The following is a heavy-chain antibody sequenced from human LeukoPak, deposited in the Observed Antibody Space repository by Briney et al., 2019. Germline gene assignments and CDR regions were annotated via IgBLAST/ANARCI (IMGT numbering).Heavy chain of an antibody. Sequence: GGSLRLSCAVSGFTVSDNYMSWVRQAPGKGLEWVSVFYIGGSTYYADSVKGRFTISRGNSKNSVYLQMNSLRVEDTAVYYCARGDGYNFFDHWGQGTLVTVSS. J-gene: IGHJ4*02. CDR3: ARGDGYNFFDH. V-gene: IGHV3-66*01. D-gene: IGHD5-24*01. CDR1: GFTVSDNY. CDR2: FYIGGST.